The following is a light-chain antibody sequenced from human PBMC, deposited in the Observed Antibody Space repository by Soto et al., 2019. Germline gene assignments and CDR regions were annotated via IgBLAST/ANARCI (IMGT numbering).Light chain of an antibody. CDR2: DAS. CDR1: SSDVGGYNY. CDR3: SSYPSTSTVI. J-gene: IGLJ2*01. Sequence: QSALTQPASVSGSPGQSITISCTGTSSDVGGYNYVSWYQQHPGKAPKLMIYDASNRPSGVSNRFSGSKSANTPSLTSPGLQDEDESYYYCSSYPSTSTVIFGGGTKLTVL. V-gene: IGLV2-14*03.